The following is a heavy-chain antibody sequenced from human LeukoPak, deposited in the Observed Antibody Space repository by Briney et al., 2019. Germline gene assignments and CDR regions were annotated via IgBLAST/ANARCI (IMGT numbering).Heavy chain of an antibody. D-gene: IGHD3-3*01. CDR1: GYTFTSYG. CDR3: ARVIYDFWSGYCPLPDDY. J-gene: IGHJ4*02. V-gene: IGHV1-18*01. CDR2: ISAYNGNT. Sequence: GASVKVSCKASGYTFTSYGISWVRQAPGQGLEWMGWISAYNGNTNYAQKLQGRVTMTTDTSTSTAYMELRSLRSDDTAVYYCARVIYDFWSGYCPLPDDYWGQGTLVTVSS.